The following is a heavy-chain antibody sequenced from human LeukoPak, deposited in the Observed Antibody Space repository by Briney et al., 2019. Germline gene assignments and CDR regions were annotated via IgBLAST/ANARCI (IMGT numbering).Heavy chain of an antibody. CDR2: ISYDGSDK. D-gene: IGHD3-10*01. Sequence: PGGSLRLSCAASGFTFRNYGMQWVRQTPGKGLEWVTLISYDGSDKYYADSVKGRFSISRDNSKNTLYLQMNSLRAEDTAVYYCASILRSSSGYYFDYWGREPWSPSPQ. CDR3: ASILRSSSGYYFDY. CDR1: GFTFRNYG. V-gene: IGHV3-30*03. J-gene: IGHJ4*02.